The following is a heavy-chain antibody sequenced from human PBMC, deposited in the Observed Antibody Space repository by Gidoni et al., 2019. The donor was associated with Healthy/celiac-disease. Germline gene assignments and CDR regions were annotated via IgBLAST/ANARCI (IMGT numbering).Heavy chain of an antibody. J-gene: IGHJ4*02. V-gene: IGHV3-33*01. CDR2: IWYDGSNK. Sequence: QVQLVESGGGVVQPGRSLRRYCAASGFTFSSYGMHWVRQAPGKGLEWVAVIWYDGSNKYYADSVKGRFTISRDNSKNTLYLQMNSLRAEDTAVYYCARDSGLGYCSGGSCYLGYWGQGTLVTVSS. D-gene: IGHD2-15*01. CDR1: GFTFSSYG. CDR3: ARDSGLGYCSGGSCYLGY.